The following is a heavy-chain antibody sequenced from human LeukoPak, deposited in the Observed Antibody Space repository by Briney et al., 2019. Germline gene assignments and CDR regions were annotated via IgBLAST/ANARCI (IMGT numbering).Heavy chain of an antibody. CDR1: GYTFTGYY. V-gene: IGHV1-2*02. J-gene: IGHJ4*02. Sequence: ASVKVSCKASGYTFTGYYIHWVRQAPGQGLEWMGWINPNSGGTNYAQKFQGRVTMTRDTSISTAYMELSRLRSDDTAVYYCARQREDSSSPDFDYWGQGTLVTVSS. D-gene: IGHD6-6*01. CDR2: INPNSGGT. CDR3: ARQREDSSSPDFDY.